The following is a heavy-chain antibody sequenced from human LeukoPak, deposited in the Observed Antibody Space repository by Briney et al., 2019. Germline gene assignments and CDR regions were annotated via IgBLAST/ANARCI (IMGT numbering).Heavy chain of an antibody. V-gene: IGHV1-69*06. D-gene: IGHD3-10*01. CDR3: ASGYYYGSGFPNWFDP. CDR2: IIPIFGTA. J-gene: IGHJ5*02. CDR1: GGTFSSYA. Sequence: ASVKVSCKASGGTFSSYAISWVRQAPGQGLEWMGGIIPIFGTANYAQKFQGRVTITADKSTSTAYMELSSLRSEDTAVYYCASGYYYGSGFPNWFDPWGQGTLVTVSS.